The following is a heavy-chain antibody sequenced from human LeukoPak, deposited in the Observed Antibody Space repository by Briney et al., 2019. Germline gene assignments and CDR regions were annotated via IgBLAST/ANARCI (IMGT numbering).Heavy chain of an antibody. J-gene: IGHJ4*02. D-gene: IGHD3-10*01. CDR3: SSEYGTITMVRGVINY. Sequence: PSEPLSLTCTVSGGSISSSSYYWGWLRQPPGKGLEWFGSIYYSGSPHYNPSLKSRVTISVDTSKNQFSLKLSSVTAADTAVYYCSSEYGTITMVRGVINYWGQGTLVTVSS. V-gene: IGHV4-39*01. CDR1: GGSISSSSYY. CDR2: IYYSGSP.